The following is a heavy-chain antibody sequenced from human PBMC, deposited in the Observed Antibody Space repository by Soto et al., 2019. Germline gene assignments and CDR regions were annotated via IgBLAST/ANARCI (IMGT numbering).Heavy chain of an antibody. J-gene: IGHJ4*02. Sequence: GGSLRLSCAASGFTLGKYTMGWVRQAPGKGLEWVAESYSTGGTEYADSVKGRFTISRDNSKNTLFLQMNSLGVEDTALYYCARDREPDGIWTFESWGQGTLVTVPS. D-gene: IGHD3-9*01. CDR1: GFTLGKYT. CDR2: SYSTGGT. CDR3: ARDREPDGIWTFES. V-gene: IGHV3-23*01.